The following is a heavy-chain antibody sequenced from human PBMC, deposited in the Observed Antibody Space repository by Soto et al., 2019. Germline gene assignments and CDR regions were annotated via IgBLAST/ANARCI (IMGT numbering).Heavy chain of an antibody. CDR1: GFTFGDYA. Sequence: GGSLRLSCTASGFTFGDYAMSWVRQAPGKGLEWVGFIRSKAYGGTTEYAASVKGRFTISRDDSKSIAYLQMNSLKTEDTAVYYCTRDRLEVETAIPGAFDIWGQGTMVTVSS. V-gene: IGHV3-49*04. D-gene: IGHD2-21*02. CDR3: TRDRLEVETAIPGAFDI. J-gene: IGHJ3*02. CDR2: IRSKAYGGTT.